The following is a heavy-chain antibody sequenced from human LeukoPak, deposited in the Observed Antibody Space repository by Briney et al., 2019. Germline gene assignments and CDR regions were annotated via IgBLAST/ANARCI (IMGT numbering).Heavy chain of an antibody. D-gene: IGHD3-10*01. CDR3: ARVGPYYYGSGSYYNQFSWFDP. J-gene: IGHJ5*02. CDR2: INHSGST. V-gene: IGHV4-34*01. CDR1: GGSFSGYY. Sequence: SETLSLTCAVYGGSFSGYYWSWIRQPPGKGLEWFGEINHSGSTNYNPSLKSQVTISVDTSKNQFSLKLSSVTAADTAVYYCARVGPYYYGSGSYYNQFSWFDPWGQGTLVTVSS.